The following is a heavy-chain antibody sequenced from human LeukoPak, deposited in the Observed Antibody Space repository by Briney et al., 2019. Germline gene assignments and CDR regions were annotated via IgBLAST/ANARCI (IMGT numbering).Heavy chain of an antibody. CDR3: ASYCGGDCYSIAEYFQH. CDR1: GYTFTGYY. J-gene: IGHJ1*01. CDR2: INPNSGGT. D-gene: IGHD2-21*02. Sequence: ASVKVSCKASGYTFTGYYMHWVRQDPGQGLEWMGWINPNSGGTNYAQKFQGRVTMTRDTSISTAYMELSRLRSDDTAVYYCASYCGGDCYSIAEYFQHWGQGTLITVSS. V-gene: IGHV1-2*02.